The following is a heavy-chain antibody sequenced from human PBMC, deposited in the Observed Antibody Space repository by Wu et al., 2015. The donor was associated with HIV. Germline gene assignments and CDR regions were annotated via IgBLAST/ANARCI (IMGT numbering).Heavy chain of an antibody. CDR1: GDGFTSYA. CDR3: AINTDSVATSLYSLGV. CDR2: SILSLAQQ. D-gene: IGHD5-12*01. J-gene: IGHJ6*02. V-gene: IGHV1-69*05. Sequence: GDGFTSYAVSWVRQAPGQGLGWMEGSILSLAQQKFAQKFLGRLTITTDELMTTAYMELSSLKSEDTAVYYCAINTDSVATSLYSLGVWGQGTVVTVSS.